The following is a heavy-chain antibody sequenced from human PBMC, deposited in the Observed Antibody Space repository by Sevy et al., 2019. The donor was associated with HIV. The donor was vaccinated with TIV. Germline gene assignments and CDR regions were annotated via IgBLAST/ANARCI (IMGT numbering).Heavy chain of an antibody. CDR3: VRGLLFSSSWSDH. V-gene: IGHV3-53*01. CDR2: IYSSGGT. Sequence: GGSLRLSCAASGFTVSNTYMRWVRQAPGKGLEWVSVIYSSGGTSYADSVKGRFTISRDNSKNTLYFEMNSLRAEDTAVYYCVRGLLFSSSWSDHWGQGTLVTVSS. D-gene: IGHD3-22*01. J-gene: IGHJ4*02. CDR1: GFTVSNTY.